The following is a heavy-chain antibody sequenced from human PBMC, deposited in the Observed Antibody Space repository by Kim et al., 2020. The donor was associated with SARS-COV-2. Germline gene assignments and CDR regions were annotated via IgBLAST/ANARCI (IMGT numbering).Heavy chain of an antibody. J-gene: IGHJ4*02. V-gene: IGHV3-64*01. Sequence: GGSLRLSCAASGFTFSSYAMHWVRQAPGKGLEYVSAISSNGGSTYYANSVKGRFTISRDNSKNTLYLQMGSLRAEDMAVYYCARGYSYGYTFDYWGQGTLVTVSS. CDR2: ISSNGGST. D-gene: IGHD5-18*01. CDR1: GFTFSSYA. CDR3: ARGYSYGYTFDY.